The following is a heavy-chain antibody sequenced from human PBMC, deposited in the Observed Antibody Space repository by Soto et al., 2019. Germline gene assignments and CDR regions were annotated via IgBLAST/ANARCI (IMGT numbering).Heavy chain of an antibody. CDR2: INPNSGGT. CDR1: GYTFTGYY. Sequence: GASVKVSCKASGYTFTGYYMHWVRQAPGQGLDWMGWINPNSGGTNYAQKFQGWVTMTRDTSISTAYMELSRLRSDDTAVYYCARAQGGYSSSWTVTYYFDYWCQGTLVTVSS. V-gene: IGHV1-2*04. D-gene: IGHD6-13*01. J-gene: IGHJ4*02. CDR3: ARAQGGYSSSWTVTYYFDY.